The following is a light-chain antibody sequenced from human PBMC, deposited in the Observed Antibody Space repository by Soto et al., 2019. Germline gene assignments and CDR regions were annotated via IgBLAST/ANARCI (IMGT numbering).Light chain of an antibody. J-gene: IGKJ3*01. Sequence: DIQMTQSPSTLSASVGDRVTITCRASQSISSWLAWYQQKPGKAPKLLIYKASSLDSGVPSRFSGSGSGTEITLTISSLQPDDFATYYCQQSFTFGPGTKVDIK. CDR3: QQSFT. CDR2: KAS. CDR1: QSISSW. V-gene: IGKV1-5*03.